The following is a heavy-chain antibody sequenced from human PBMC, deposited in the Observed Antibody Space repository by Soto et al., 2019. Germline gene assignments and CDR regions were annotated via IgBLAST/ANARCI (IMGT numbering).Heavy chain of an antibody. Sequence: QVQLVESGGGVVQPGRSLRLSCAASGFAFTTYAMHWVRQAPGKGLEWLALIRSDGSNTYYSDSVKGRFTISRDNAKNTLYIQMNSLRSEDPSVYYCARYWSMDVWGQGTSVTVSS. V-gene: IGHV3-30-3*01. CDR3: ARYWSMDV. D-gene: IGHD1-1*01. J-gene: IGHJ6*02. CDR2: IRSDGSNT. CDR1: GFAFTTYA.